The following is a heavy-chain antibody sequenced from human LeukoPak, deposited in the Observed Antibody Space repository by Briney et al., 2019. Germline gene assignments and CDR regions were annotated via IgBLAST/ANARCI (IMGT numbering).Heavy chain of an antibody. CDR3: ASETIRGYCSSTSCYTGDDY. J-gene: IGHJ4*02. V-gene: IGHV1-46*01. Sequence: ASVKVCCKASGYTFTGYYMHWVRQAPGQGLEWMGIINPSGGSTSYAQKFQGRVTMTRDTSTSTVYMELSSLRSEDTAVYYCASETIRGYCSSTSCYTGDDYWGQGTLVTVSS. CDR2: INPSGGST. D-gene: IGHD2-2*02. CDR1: GYTFTGYY.